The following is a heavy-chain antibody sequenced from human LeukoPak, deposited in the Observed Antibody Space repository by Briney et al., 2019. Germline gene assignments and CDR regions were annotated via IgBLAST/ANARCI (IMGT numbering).Heavy chain of an antibody. J-gene: IGHJ4*02. CDR2: IYYSGST. D-gene: IGHD3-22*01. Sequence: PSETLSLTCTVSGGSISSYHWSWVRQPPGKGLEWIGYIYYSGSTNYNPSLKSRVTISVDTSKNQFSLKLSSVTAADTAVYYCAREWLLGFDYWGQGTLVTVSS. CDR1: GGSISSYH. V-gene: IGHV4-59*01. CDR3: AREWLLGFDY.